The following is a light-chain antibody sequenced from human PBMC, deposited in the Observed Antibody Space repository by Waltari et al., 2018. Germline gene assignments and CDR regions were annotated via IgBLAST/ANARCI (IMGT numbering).Light chain of an antibody. Sequence: QLVLTQSPSASASLGASVKLTCTLSSGHSSNVIAWLQEQPGKGPRYLMKVNSDGSNSKGDEIPDRFSGSSSGAERYLTISSLQSEEEADYYCQTGGHGTWVFGGGTKLTVL. CDR2: VNSDGSN. J-gene: IGLJ3*02. CDR1: SGHSSNV. CDR3: QTGGHGTWV. V-gene: IGLV4-69*01.